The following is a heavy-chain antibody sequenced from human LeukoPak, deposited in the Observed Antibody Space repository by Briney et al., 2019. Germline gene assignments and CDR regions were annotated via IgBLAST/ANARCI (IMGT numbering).Heavy chain of an antibody. V-gene: IGHV3-53*01. D-gene: IGHD6-19*01. Sequence: GGSLRLSCAASGFTVSSNYMSWVRQAPGKGLEWVSVVYIGGTTYYADSVKGRFTISRDNSKNTAYLQMNSLRADDTAVYYCARGGYSSPWATLHYWGQGTLVTDSS. CDR1: GFTVSSNY. CDR2: VYIGGTT. CDR3: ARGGYSSPWATLHY. J-gene: IGHJ4*02.